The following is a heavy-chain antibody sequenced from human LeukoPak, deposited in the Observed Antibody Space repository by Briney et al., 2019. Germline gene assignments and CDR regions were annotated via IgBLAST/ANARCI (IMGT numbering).Heavy chain of an antibody. D-gene: IGHD6-13*01. CDR3: ARSQQLADYFDY. J-gene: IGHJ4*02. Sequence: GGSLRLSCAASGFTFSSYAMHWVRQAPGKGLEWVAVISYDGGNKYYADSVKGRFTISRDSSKNTLYLQMNSLRAEDTAVYYCARSQQLADYFDYWGQGTLVTVSS. CDR1: GFTFSSYA. CDR2: ISYDGGNK. V-gene: IGHV3-30-3*01.